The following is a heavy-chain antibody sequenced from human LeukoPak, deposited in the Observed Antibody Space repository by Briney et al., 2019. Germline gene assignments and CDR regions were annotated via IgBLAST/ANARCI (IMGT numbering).Heavy chain of an antibody. V-gene: IGHV4-4*09. CDR1: GGSISSYY. CDR3: ARPYYYDSRIDP. J-gene: IGHJ5*02. D-gene: IGHD3-22*01. CDR2: IYTSGST. Sequence: NASETLSLTCTVSGGSISSYYWSWIRQPPGKGLEWIGYIYTSGSTNYNPSLKSRVTISVDTSKNQFSLKLSSVTAADTAVYYCARPYYYDSRIDPWGQGILVTVSS.